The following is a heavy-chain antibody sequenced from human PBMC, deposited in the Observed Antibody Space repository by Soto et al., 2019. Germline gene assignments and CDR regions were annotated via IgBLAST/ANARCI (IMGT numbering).Heavy chain of an antibody. J-gene: IGHJ4*02. CDR2: IYYSGST. CDR1: GGSISSYY. CDR3: ARRHGTVALRGVLDY. D-gene: IGHD4-17*01. V-gene: IGHV4-59*08. Sequence: PSETLSLTCTVSGGSISSYYWSWIRQPPGKGLEWIGYIYYSGSTNYNPSLKSRVTISVDTSKNQFSLKLSSVTAADTAVYYCARRHGTVALRGVLDYWGQGTLVTVSS.